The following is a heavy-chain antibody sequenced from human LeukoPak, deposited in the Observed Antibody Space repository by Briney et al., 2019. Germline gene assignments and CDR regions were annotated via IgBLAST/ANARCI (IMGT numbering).Heavy chain of an antibody. CDR1: GFTFSDYY. J-gene: IGHJ4*02. CDR3: ARVAADGPDY. Sequence: GGSLRLSCAASGFTFSDYYMSWIRQAPGKGLEWVPYISSSGSTIYYADSVKGRFTISRDNAEKSLYLQMNSLRAEDTAVYYCARVAADGPDYWGQGTLVTVSS. CDR2: ISSSGSTI. V-gene: IGHV3-11*01. D-gene: IGHD6-13*01.